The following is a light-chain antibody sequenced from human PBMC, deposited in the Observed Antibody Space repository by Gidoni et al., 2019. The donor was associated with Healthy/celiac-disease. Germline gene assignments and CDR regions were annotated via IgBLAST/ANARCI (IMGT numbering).Light chain of an antibody. CDR2: GAS. Sequence: EFVLTQSPGTLSLSPGERATLSCSASKSVSSSYLTWYQQKPGQAPRLLIDGASSRATGLPDRFSGSGSGTYFTLTISRLEPEDFAVYYCQQYGSSPPVTFGQGTKLEIK. J-gene: IGKJ2*01. CDR1: KSVSSSY. V-gene: IGKV3-20*01. CDR3: QQYGSSPPVT.